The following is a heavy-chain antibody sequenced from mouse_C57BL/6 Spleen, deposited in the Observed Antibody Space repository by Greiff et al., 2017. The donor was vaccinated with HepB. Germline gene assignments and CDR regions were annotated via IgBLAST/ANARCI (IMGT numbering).Heavy chain of an antibody. CDR2: IDPSDSYT. D-gene: IGHD2-2*01. J-gene: IGHJ3*01. CDR1: GYTFTSYW. Sequence: QVQLQQPGAELVMPGASVKLSSKASGYTFTSYWMHWVKQRPGQGLEWIGEIDPSDSYTNYNQKFKGKSTLTVDKSSSTAYMQLSSLTSEDSAVYYCARKGAIYYGYDGFAYWGQGTLVTVSA. CDR3: ARKGAIYYGYDGFAY. V-gene: IGHV1-69*01.